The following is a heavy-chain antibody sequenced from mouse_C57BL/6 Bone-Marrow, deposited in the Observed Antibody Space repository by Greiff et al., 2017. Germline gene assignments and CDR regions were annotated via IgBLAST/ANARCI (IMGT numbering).Heavy chain of an antibody. J-gene: IGHJ2*01. CDR3: ARGEDYYGSSSSYFDY. Sequence: VQLQQSGAELARPGASVKLSCKASGYTFTSYGISWVKQRTGQGLEWIGEIYPRSGNTYYNEKFKGKATLTADKSSSTAYMELRSLTSEDSAVYFCARGEDYYGSSSSYFDYWGQGTTLTVSS. CDR2: IYPRSGNT. CDR1: GYTFTSYG. V-gene: IGHV1-81*01. D-gene: IGHD1-1*01.